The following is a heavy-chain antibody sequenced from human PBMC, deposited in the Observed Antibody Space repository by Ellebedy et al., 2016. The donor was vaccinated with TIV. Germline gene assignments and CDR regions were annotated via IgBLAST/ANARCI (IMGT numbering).Heavy chain of an antibody. D-gene: IGHD2-2*01. J-gene: IGHJ4*02. CDR3: ARDLRQLPAH. V-gene: IGHV1-18*01. CDR1: GYTFTSYG. Sequence: AASVKVSCKASGYTFTSYGISWVRQAPGQGLEWMGWISAYNDNTNYAQKLQGRVTMTRDTSTSTVYMDLSGLRSEDTAVYYCARDLRQLPAHWGQGTLVTVSS. CDR2: ISAYNDNT.